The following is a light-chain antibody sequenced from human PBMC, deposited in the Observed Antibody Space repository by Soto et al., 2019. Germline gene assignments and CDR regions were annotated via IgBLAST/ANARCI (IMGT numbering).Light chain of an antibody. J-gene: IGLJ1*01. CDR2: QVT. V-gene: IGLV2-14*01. Sequence: QSVLTQPASVSGSPGQSITISCTGTSSDLAIYNYVSWYQQQPGKAPKLMIYQVTNRPSGVSNRFSGSRSGNTASLTISGLQAEDEADYYCRQYTDRSNYVFGTGSKV. CDR3: RQYTDRSNYV. CDR1: SSDLAIYNY.